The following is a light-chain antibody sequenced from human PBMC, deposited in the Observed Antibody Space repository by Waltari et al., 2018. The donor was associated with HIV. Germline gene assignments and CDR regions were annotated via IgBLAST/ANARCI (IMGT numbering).Light chain of an antibody. V-gene: IGKV1-5*03. Sequence: DIQMTQSPSTLSASVGERVTITCRASQGIGRWLAWYQQKPGRAPKLLIYKASSLERGVPSRFSGSGSGTEFTLSISSLQPDDFATYYCQEYNSIAGYTYGQGTKLEVK. CDR2: KAS. CDR3: QEYNSIAGYT. J-gene: IGKJ2*01. CDR1: QGIGRW.